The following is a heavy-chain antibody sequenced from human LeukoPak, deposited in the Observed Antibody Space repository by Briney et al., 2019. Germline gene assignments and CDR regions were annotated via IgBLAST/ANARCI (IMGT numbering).Heavy chain of an antibody. CDR1: GGSISSRTSY. J-gene: IGHJ4*02. Sequence: SETLSLTCTVSGGSISSRTSYWGWSRKPPGKGLEGIGSSYYSGTTYYRQCRKSRCTISVDTSKNQFSLRLSSVTAADTAVYYCARLNDCSSISCYNYWGQGTLVTVSS. CDR2: SYYSGTT. D-gene: IGHD2-2*02. CDR3: ARLNDCSSISCYNY. V-gene: IGHV4-39*01.